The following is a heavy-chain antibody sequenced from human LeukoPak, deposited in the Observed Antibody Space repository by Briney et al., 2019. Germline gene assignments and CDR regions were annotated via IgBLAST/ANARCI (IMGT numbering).Heavy chain of an antibody. CDR3: ATRPVGGVGYYLY. CDR1: GFTFTTYS. V-gene: IGHV3-23*01. J-gene: IGHJ4*02. Sequence: PGGSLRLSCAASGFTFTTYSMSWVRVRQAPGKGLERVSTISGSGGNTFYADSVKGRFTISRDNSKNMLYLQMNSLRADDTAVYYCATRPVGGVGYYLYWGQGTLVTVSS. CDR2: ISGSGGNT. D-gene: IGHD3-16*01.